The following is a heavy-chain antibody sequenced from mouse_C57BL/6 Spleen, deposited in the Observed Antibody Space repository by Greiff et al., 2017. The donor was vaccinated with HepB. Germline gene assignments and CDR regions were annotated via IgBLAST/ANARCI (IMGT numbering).Heavy chain of an antibody. J-gene: IGHJ2*01. Sequence: QVQLQQPGAELVRPGSSVKLSCKASGYTFTSYWMHWVKQRPIQGLEWIGNIDPSDSETHYNQKFKDKATLTVDKSSSTAYMQLSSLTSEDSAVYYCAISGSYYRDFDYWGQGTTLTVSS. V-gene: IGHV1-52*01. CDR2: IDPSDSET. D-gene: IGHD2-12*01. CDR3: AISGSYYRDFDY. CDR1: GYTFTSYW.